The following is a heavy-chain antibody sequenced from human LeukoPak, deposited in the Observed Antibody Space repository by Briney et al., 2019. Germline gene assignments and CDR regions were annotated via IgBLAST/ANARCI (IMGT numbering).Heavy chain of an antibody. J-gene: IGHJ5*02. CDR1: GYTFTGYC. CDR2: INPNTGGT. V-gene: IGHV1-2*06. D-gene: IGHD6-13*01. Sequence: GASVKVSCKASGYTFTGYCIHWVRQAPGQGLEWMGRINPNTGGTDYAQKFQGRVTMTRDTSITTAYMELSRLTSDDTAIYYCAKVPPSITAAGNWLGPWGQGALVTVSS. CDR3: AKVPPSITAAGNWLGP.